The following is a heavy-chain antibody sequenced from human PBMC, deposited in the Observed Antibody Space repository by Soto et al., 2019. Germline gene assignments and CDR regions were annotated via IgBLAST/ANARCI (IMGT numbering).Heavy chain of an antibody. V-gene: IGHV3-23*01. CDR2: ISASGGTT. CDR3: ARSVFEVIIIPGMDV. Sequence: GSLRLSCAASGFTFSSYAMSWVRQAPGKGLEWVSDISASGGTTYYADSVKGRFTISRDNSKNTLYLQMNSLRAEDTAVYYCARSVFEVIIIPGMDVWGQGTTVTVSS. D-gene: IGHD3-3*01. J-gene: IGHJ6*02. CDR1: GFTFSSYA.